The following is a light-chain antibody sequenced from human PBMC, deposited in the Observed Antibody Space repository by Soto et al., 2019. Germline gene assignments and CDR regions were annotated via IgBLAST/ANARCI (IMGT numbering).Light chain of an antibody. CDR2: EVS. Sequence: QSALTQPASVSGSPGQSITISCTGTSSDVGGYNYVSWYQQHPGKAPKFLIYEVSNRPSGVSNRFSGSKSGNTASLTISGLQAEDEADYYCSSYTSTNPWVFGGGTKLTVL. CDR3: SSYTSTNPWV. CDR1: SSDVGGYNY. J-gene: IGLJ3*02. V-gene: IGLV2-14*01.